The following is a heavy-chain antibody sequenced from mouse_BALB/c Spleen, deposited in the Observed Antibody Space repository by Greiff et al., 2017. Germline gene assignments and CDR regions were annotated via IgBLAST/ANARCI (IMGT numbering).Heavy chain of an antibody. CDR3: ARGGLYFDY. J-gene: IGHJ2*01. CDR1: GFTFTDYY. Sequence: EVQLVESGGGLVQPGGSLRLSCATSGFTFTDYYMSWVRQPPGKALEWLGFIRNKANGYTTEYSASVKGRFTISRDNSQSILYLQMNTLRAEDSATYYCARGGLYFDYWGQGTTLTVSS. CDR2: IRNKANGYTT. D-gene: IGHD3-1*01. V-gene: IGHV7-3*02.